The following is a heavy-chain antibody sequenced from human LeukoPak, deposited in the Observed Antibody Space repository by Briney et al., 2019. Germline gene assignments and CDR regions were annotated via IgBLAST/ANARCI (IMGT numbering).Heavy chain of an antibody. J-gene: IGHJ3*02. CDR2: IYYSGST. Sequence: SETLSLTCTVSGGSISSYYWSWIRQPPGKGLEWIGYIYYSGSTNYNPSLKSRVTISVDTSKNQFSLKLSSVTAADTAVYYCARDNYYGSGGEEDDAFDIWGQGTIVTVSS. D-gene: IGHD3-10*01. V-gene: IGHV4-59*12. CDR3: ARDNYYGSGGEEDDAFDI. CDR1: GGSISSYY.